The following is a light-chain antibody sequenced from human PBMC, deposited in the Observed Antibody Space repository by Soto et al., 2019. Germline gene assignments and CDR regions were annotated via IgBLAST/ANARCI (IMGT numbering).Light chain of an antibody. Sequence: EIVLTQSPGTLSLSPGERATLSCRASQSVSRSYLAWYQQKPGQAPRLLIYGASSRATGIPDRFSGSGSGGDFPLTISRLEPEDFAVYYCQQYGSSPLTFGGGTKVEIK. CDR1: QSVSRSY. V-gene: IGKV3-20*01. CDR3: QQYGSSPLT. CDR2: GAS. J-gene: IGKJ4*01.